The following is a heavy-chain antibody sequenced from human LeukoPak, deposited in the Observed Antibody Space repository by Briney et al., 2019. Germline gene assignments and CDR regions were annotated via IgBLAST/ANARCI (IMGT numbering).Heavy chain of an antibody. CDR1: GFTFSSYA. D-gene: IGHD5-24*01. CDR3: AREEMATSPGHAFDI. J-gene: IGHJ3*02. CDR2: ISYDGSNK. V-gene: IGHV3-30-3*01. Sequence: SGGSLRLSCAASGFTFSSYAMHWVRQAPGKGLERVAVISYDGSNKYYADSVKGRFTISRDNSKNTLYLQMNSLRAEDTAVYYCAREEMATSPGHAFDIWGQGTMVTVSS.